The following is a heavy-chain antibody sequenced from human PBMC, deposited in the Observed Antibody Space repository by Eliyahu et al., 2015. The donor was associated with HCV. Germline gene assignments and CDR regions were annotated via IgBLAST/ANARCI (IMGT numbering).Heavy chain of an antibody. CDR2: ISSSSSYI. J-gene: IGHJ4*02. CDR1: GFXFSSCS. D-gene: IGHD6-13*01. V-gene: IGHV3-21*01. Sequence: EVQLVESGGGLVKPGGSLRLSCAASGFXFSSCSMNWVRQAPGKGLEWVSSISSSSSYIYYADSVKGRFTISRDNAKNSLYLQMNSLRAEDTAVYYCARDVPTIAAVDYWGQGTLVTVSS. CDR3: ARDVPTIAAVDY.